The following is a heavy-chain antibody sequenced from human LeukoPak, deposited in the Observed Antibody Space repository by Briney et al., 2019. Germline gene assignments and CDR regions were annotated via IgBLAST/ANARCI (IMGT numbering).Heavy chain of an antibody. D-gene: IGHD3-16*01. CDR3: ARIRWGYFDY. CDR2: IYYSGST. Sequence: SETLSLTCTVSGGSISGSSYYWGWIRQPPGKGLEWIGSIYYSGSTYYNPSLKSRVTISVDTSKNQFSLKLSSVTAADTAVHYCARIRWGYFDYWGQGTLVTVSS. CDR1: GGSISGSSYY. J-gene: IGHJ4*02. V-gene: IGHV4-39*07.